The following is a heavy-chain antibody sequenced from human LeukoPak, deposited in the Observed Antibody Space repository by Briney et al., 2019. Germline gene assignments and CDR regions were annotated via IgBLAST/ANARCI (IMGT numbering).Heavy chain of an antibody. CDR1: GYIFTAYY. D-gene: IGHD3-22*01. V-gene: IGHV1-2*02. CDR3: ARDGRHRYYYDSSGFYGGWFDP. CDR2: INPNTGGT. J-gene: IGHJ5*02. Sequence: GASVKVSCKASGYIFTAYYMYWVRQAPGQGLEWMGWINPNTGGTNYAQKFQGRVTMTRDTSISTVYMELIRLRSDDTAVYYCARDGRHRYYYDSSGFYGGWFDPWGQGTLVTVSS.